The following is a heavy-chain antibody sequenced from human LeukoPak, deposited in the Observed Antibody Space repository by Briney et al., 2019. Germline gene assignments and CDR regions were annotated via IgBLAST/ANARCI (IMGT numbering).Heavy chain of an antibody. CDR3: ARAPYDSGGYYDYYFDY. Sequence: SETLSLTCALSGGSIGTFYWGWIRQPPGKGLEWSGYIYYSGSTNYNPSLKSRVTISVDTSKNQFSLKLSSVTAADTAVYYCARAPYDSGGYYDYYFDYWGQGTLVTVSS. CDR1: GGSIGTFY. CDR2: IYYSGST. J-gene: IGHJ4*02. D-gene: IGHD3-22*01. V-gene: IGHV4-59*08.